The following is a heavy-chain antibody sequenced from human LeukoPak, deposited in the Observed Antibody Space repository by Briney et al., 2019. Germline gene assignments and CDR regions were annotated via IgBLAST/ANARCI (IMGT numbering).Heavy chain of an antibody. CDR3: ARDAVNYYDSSGYYYIPLWFDY. CDR1: GFTFSSYW. D-gene: IGHD3-22*01. Sequence: GGSLRLSCAASGFTFSSYWMSWVRQAPGKGLEWVANIKQDGSEKYYVDSVKGRFTISRDNAKNLLYLQMNSLRAEDTAVYYCARDAVNYYDSSGYYYIPLWFDYWGQGTLVTVSS. J-gene: IGHJ4*02. CDR2: IKQDGSEK. V-gene: IGHV3-7*01.